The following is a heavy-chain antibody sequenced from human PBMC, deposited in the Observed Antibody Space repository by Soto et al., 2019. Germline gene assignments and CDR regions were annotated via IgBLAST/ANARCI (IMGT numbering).Heavy chain of an antibody. J-gene: IGHJ4*01. V-gene: IGHV3-48*03. CDR2: ISSSGSTI. Sequence: HPGGSLRLSCAASGFTFSSYEMNWVRQAPGKGLEWVSYISSSGSTIYYADSVKGRFTISRDNAKNSLYLQMNSLRAEDTAVYYCARTSYDSSGYYTLVYFDYLGHGLLVTVYS. CDR3: ARTSYDSSGYYTLVYFDY. CDR1: GFTFSSYE. D-gene: IGHD3-22*01.